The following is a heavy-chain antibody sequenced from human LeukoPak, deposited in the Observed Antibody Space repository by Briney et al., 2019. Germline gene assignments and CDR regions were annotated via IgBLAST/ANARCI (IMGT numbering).Heavy chain of an antibody. CDR2: IIPIFGTA. V-gene: IGHV1-69*05. Sequence: GASVKVSCKASGGTFSSYAISWVRQAPGQGLEWMGGIIPIFGTANYAQKFQGRVTITTDESTSTAYMELSSLRSEDTAVYYCARGPYRSLSFPPDYWGQGTLVTVSS. CDR3: ARGPYRSLSFPPDY. D-gene: IGHD6-6*01. J-gene: IGHJ4*02. CDR1: GGTFSSYA.